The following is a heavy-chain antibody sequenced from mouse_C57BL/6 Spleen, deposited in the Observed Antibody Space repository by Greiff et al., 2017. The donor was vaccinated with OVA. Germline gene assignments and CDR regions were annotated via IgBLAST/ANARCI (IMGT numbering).Heavy chain of an antibody. CDR3: ARSGYSNSWFAY. J-gene: IGHJ3*01. D-gene: IGHD2-5*01. V-gene: IGHV1-52*01. CDR1: GYTFTSYW. Sequence: QVQLQQPGAELVRPGSSVKLSCKASGYTFTSYWMHWVKQRPIQGLEWIGNIDPSDSETHYNQKFKDKATLTVDKSSSTAYMQLSSLTSEDSAVYYCARSGYSNSWFAYWGQGTLVTVSA. CDR2: IDPSDSET.